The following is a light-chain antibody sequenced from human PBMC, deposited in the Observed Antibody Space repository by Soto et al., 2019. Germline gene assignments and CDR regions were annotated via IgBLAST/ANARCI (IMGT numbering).Light chain of an antibody. CDR3: AAWDDSLNAPV. Sequence: QSVLTQPPSVSEAPRQRVTISCSGSSSNIGNNAVNWYQQLPGKAPKLLIYYDDLLPSGVSDRFSGSKSGTSASLAISGLQSEDEADYYCAAWDDSLNAPVFGTGTKLTVL. CDR1: SSNIGNNA. CDR2: YDD. J-gene: IGLJ1*01. V-gene: IGLV1-36*01.